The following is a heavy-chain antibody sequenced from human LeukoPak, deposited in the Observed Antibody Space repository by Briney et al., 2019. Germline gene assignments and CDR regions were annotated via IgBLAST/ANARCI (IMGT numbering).Heavy chain of an antibody. V-gene: IGHV3-23*01. D-gene: IGHD3-16*01. CDR2: ISGSGGST. CDR1: GFTFSSYA. J-gene: IGHJ5*02. Sequence: GGSLRLSCAASGFTFSSYAMSWVRQAPGKGLEWVSGISGSGGSTYHADSVKGRFTISRDNSKNTLYLQMNSLRAEDTAVYYCAKEPPHLYDYVWGSFDTWGQGTLVTVSS. CDR3: AKEPPHLYDYVWGSFDT.